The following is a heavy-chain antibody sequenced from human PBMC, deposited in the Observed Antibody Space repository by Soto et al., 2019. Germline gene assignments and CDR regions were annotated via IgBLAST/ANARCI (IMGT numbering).Heavy chain of an antibody. CDR3: ARRSIAARRTFEPLRYFDY. CDR2: IIPILGIA. CDR1: GGTFSSYT. D-gene: IGHD6-6*01. Sequence: SVKVSCKASGGTFSSYTISWVRQAPGQGLEWMGMIIPILGIANYAQKFQGRVTITADKSTSTAYMELSSLKASDTAMYYCARRSIAARRTFEPLRYFDYWGQGTLVTVS. J-gene: IGHJ4*02. V-gene: IGHV1-69*02.